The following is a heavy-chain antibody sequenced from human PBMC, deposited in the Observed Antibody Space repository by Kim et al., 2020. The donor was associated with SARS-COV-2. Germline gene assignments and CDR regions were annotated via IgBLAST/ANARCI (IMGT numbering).Heavy chain of an antibody. CDR1: GFTFSSYG. Sequence: GGSLRLSCAASGFTFSSYGMHWVRQAPGKGLEWVAVISYDGSNKYYADSVKGRFTISRDNSKNTLYLQMNSLRAEDTAVYYCAKDGPHDYGDYEGYFQHWGQGTLVTVSS. J-gene: IGHJ1*01. CDR2: ISYDGSNK. D-gene: IGHD4-17*01. V-gene: IGHV3-30*18. CDR3: AKDGPHDYGDYEGYFQH.